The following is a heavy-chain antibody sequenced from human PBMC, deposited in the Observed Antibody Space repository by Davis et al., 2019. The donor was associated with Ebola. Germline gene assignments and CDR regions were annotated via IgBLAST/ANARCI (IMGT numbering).Heavy chain of an antibody. CDR3: ARTADFDY. V-gene: IGHV3-11*03. CDR1: GFTFTDYY. Sequence: GESLKISCAASGFTFTDYYMGWIRQAPGKGLEWVSYISGDSLYTNYADSVKGRFTLSRDNAKNSLYLQMTSLRAEDTAVYYCARTADFDYWGQGTLVTVSS. J-gene: IGHJ4*02. D-gene: IGHD6-13*01. CDR2: ISGDSLYT.